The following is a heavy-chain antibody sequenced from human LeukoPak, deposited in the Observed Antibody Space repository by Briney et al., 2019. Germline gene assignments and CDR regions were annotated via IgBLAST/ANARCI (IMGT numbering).Heavy chain of an antibody. D-gene: IGHD6-13*01. CDR3: ARVSRYSSSWSSFDY. Sequence: AASVKVSCKASGYTFTGYYMHWVRQAPGQGLEWMGWINPNSGGTNYAQKFQGRVTMTRDTSISTAYMELSRLRSDDTAVYYCARVSRYSSSWSSFDYWGQGTLVTVSS. CDR2: INPNSGGT. J-gene: IGHJ4*02. CDR1: GYTFTGYY. V-gene: IGHV1-2*02.